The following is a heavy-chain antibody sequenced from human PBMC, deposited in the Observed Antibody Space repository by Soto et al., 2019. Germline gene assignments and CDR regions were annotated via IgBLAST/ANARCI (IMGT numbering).Heavy chain of an antibody. D-gene: IGHD3-10*01. V-gene: IGHV1-18*01. Sequence: ASVKVSCKASGFTFSSSGIHWVRQARGQRLEWIGWISVYNGNTNYAQKLQERVTMTTDTSTSSASMELRSLRSDDTAVYYCARAWFGDFVYYFDYWGQG. J-gene: IGHJ4*02. CDR2: ISVYNGNT. CDR3: ARAWFGDFVYYFDY. CDR1: GFTFSSSG.